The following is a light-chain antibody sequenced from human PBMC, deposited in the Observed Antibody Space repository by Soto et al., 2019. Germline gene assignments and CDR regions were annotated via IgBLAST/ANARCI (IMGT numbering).Light chain of an antibody. CDR2: DVS. J-gene: IGLJ1*01. CDR1: SSDVGGSNY. V-gene: IGLV2-14*01. Sequence: QSALIQPASVSGSPGQSITISCTGTSSDVGGSNYVSWYQQLPGKAPKLMIYDVSDRPSGVSNRFSGSKSGNTASLTISGLQAEDEADYYCSSYTSSSLYVFGTGTKLTVL. CDR3: SSYTSSSLYV.